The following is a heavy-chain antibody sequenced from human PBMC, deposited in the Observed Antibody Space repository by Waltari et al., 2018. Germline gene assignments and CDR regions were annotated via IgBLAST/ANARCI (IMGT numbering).Heavy chain of an antibody. CDR1: GVSISSGSYY. V-gene: IGHV4-61*02. CDR3: ARVRLYYGSGNCYNPWFDP. CDR2: IYSSGRT. Sequence: QVQLQESGPGLVKPSQTLSLTCTVSGVSISSGSYYWSWIRQPAGKGLEWIGRIYSSGRTNYNPSLKSRVAISVDTSKSQFSLKRSPVTASDTAVYYCARVRLYYGSGNCYNPWFDPWGQGTLVTVSS. D-gene: IGHD3-10*01. J-gene: IGHJ5*02.